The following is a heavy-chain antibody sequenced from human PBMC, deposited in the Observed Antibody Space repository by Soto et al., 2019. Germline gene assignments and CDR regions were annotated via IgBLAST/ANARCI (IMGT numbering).Heavy chain of an antibody. D-gene: IGHD3-22*01. Sequence: GGSLRLSCAASGFTFSSYAMHWVRQAPGKGLEWVAVISYDGNNKYYADSLKGRFTISRDNSKNTLYLQMNSLRAEDTAVYYCARDRAYYYDSSGYYYWFDPWGQGTLVTVSS. CDR3: ARDRAYYYDSSGYYYWFDP. J-gene: IGHJ5*02. CDR1: GFTFSSYA. CDR2: ISYDGNNK. V-gene: IGHV3-30-3*01.